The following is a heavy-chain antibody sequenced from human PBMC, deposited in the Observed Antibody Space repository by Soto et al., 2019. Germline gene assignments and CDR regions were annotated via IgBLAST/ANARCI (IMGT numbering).Heavy chain of an antibody. J-gene: IGHJ3*02. CDR3: ARVTEAYCGGDCYVTDAFDI. CDR2: ISSSGSTI. CDR1: GFTFSDYF. D-gene: IGHD2-21*02. V-gene: IGHV3-11*01. Sequence: QVQLVESGGGLVKPGGSLRLSCAASGFTFSDYFMAWIRQPPGKGLEWLSYISSSGSTIYYADSVKGRFTISRDNAKNSLYLQMNSLRAEDKALYYCARVTEAYCGGDCYVTDAFDIWGQGTMVTVSS.